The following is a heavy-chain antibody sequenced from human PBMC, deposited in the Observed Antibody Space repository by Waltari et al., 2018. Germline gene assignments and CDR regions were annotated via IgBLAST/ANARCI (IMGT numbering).Heavy chain of an antibody. J-gene: IGHJ6*02. V-gene: IGHV3-48*01. CDR1: GFTFSSYS. CDR3: ARAPGGMDV. Sequence: EVQLVESGGGLVQPGGSLRLSCAASGFTFSSYSMNWVRQAPGKGLEWVSYISSSSTIYYADSVKGRFTISRDNAKNSLYLQMNSLRAEDTAVYYCARAPGGMDVWGQGTTVTVSS. CDR2: ISSSSTI.